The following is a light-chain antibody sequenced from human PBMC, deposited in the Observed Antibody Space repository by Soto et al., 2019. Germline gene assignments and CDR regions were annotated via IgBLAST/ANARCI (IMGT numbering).Light chain of an antibody. V-gene: IGLV2-14*01. CDR1: SSDVGAYNY. Sequence: QPALTQPASVSGSLVQSITISCTGTSSDVGAYNYVSWYQQQPGKAPKLMLSEVSNRPSGFSNHFSGSKYGNTASLIISGLQAEDEADYYCCSFTSITTYVFGTGTKVTVL. CDR3: CSFTSITTYV. J-gene: IGLJ1*01. CDR2: EVS.